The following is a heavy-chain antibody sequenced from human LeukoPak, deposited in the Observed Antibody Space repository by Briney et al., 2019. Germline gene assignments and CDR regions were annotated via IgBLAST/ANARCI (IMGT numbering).Heavy chain of an antibody. V-gene: IGHV3-30*18. CDR1: GFTFRNAS. J-gene: IGHJ4*02. D-gene: IGHD6-13*01. CDR2: ISYDGSDK. Sequence: GGSLRLSCAASGFTFRNASMSWVRQAPGKGLEWVALISYDGSDKYYADSVKGRFTISRDNSKNTLYLQMNSLRAEDTAVYYCAKEGSVQLVNQGFDYWGQGTLVTVSS. CDR3: AKEGSVQLVNQGFDY.